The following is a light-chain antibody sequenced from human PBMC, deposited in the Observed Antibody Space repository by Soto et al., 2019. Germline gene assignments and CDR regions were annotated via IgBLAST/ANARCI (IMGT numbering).Light chain of an antibody. CDR1: ESIRSY. Sequence: DIQMTQSPTSLSASVGDRITITCRASESIRSYLNWYQQKPGKAPKLLIYATSSLQSGVPSSFSGSGSATDFTLTISSLQPEDFATYYCHQSSSTPPTFGQGTKLDIK. J-gene: IGKJ2*01. CDR2: ATS. CDR3: HQSSSTPPT. V-gene: IGKV1-39*01.